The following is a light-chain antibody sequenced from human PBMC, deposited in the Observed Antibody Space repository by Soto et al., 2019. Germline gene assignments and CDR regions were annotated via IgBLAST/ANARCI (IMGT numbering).Light chain of an antibody. V-gene: IGLV2-14*01. CDR3: SSYTSSSTWV. CDR2: EVS. CDR1: SSDVGRYNY. Sequence: QSALTQPASVSGSPGQSITISCTGTSSDVGRYNYVSWYQQHPGKVPKLMIYEVSNRPSGVSNRFSGSKSGNTASLTISGLQAEDEADYYCSSYTSSSTWVFGGGTKVTVL. J-gene: IGLJ3*02.